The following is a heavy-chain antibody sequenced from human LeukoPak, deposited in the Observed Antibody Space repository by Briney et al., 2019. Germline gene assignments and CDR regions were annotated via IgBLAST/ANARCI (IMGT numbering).Heavy chain of an antibody. CDR1: GVSISSYY. D-gene: IGHD4-17*01. CDR3: ARDTVTGGMDV. V-gene: IGHV4-59*01. J-gene: IGHJ6*02. Sequence: SETLSLTCTVSGVSISSYYWSWNRQPPGKGLEWIWYIYCSGSINYHPTLTSRVTISVDTSKIQCSLKLGSVTAADTAVYYCARDTVTGGMDVWGQGTTVTVSS. CDR2: IYCSGSI.